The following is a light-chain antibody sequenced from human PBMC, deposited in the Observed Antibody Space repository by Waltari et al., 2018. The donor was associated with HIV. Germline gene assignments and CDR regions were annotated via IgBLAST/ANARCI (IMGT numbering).Light chain of an antibody. CDR2: LNSDGSH. CDR3: QSWGGGSWV. J-gene: IGLJ3*02. CDR1: FGTNNYA. Sequence: LVLTQSPPASASLCPSVTLTCIFVFGTNNYALAPHQQQPAKGPRFVMKLNSDGSHTKGDGIPDRFSGSSSGTERYLTISSLQSEDEADYYCQSWGGGSWVFGGGTKLTVL. V-gene: IGLV4-69*01.